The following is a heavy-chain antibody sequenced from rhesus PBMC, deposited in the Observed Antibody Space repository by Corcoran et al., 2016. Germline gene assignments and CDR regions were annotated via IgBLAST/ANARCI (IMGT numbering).Heavy chain of an antibody. Sequence: QVQLQESGPGLVKSSETLSLTCAVSGGSISSSNCWRWICQPPGKGLEWSGYIRGSSGSTNYNPSLKSRVTISKDTSKNQFSLKLSSVTAADTAVYYCVREDNTHYNRFDVWGPGVLVTVSS. J-gene: IGHJ5-1*01. D-gene: IGHD3S6*01. CDR1: GGSISSSNC. CDR2: IRGSSGST. V-gene: IGHV4S19*01. CDR3: VREDNTHYNRFDV.